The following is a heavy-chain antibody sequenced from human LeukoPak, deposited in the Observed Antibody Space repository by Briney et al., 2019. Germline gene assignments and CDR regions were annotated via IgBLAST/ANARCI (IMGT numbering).Heavy chain of an antibody. CDR2: IYHSGST. CDR3: TRGRIWLDY. D-gene: IGHD2/OR15-2a*01. J-gene: IGHJ4*02. CDR1: GDSISSSNW. Sequence: SGTLSLTCGVSGDSISSSNWWSWVRQPPGKGLEWIAEIYHSGSTNYNPSLKSRVSISVDKSKNQFSLKVTSVTAADTAVYYCTRGRIWLDYWGQGTLVTVSS. V-gene: IGHV4-4*02.